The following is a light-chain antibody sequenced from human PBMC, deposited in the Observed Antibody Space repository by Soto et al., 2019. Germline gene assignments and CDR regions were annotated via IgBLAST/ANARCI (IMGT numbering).Light chain of an antibody. CDR3: QSYDSSLTNAV. CDR2: GNN. Sequence: QSVLTPPPSVSGAPGQTITISCTGSSSNIGAGYDVHWYQQLPGRAPKLLIYGNNNRPSGVPDRFSGSKSGTSVSLAITGLLGEDEADYHCQSYDSSLTNAVFGGGTKLTLL. CDR1: SSNIGAGYD. J-gene: IGLJ2*01. V-gene: IGLV1-40*01.